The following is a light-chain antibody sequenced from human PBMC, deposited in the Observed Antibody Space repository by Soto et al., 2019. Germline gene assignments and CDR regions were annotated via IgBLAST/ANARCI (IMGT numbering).Light chain of an antibody. V-gene: IGLV1-40*01. CDR3: SSYAGSNNLI. CDR1: SSNIGAGYP. CDR2: G. Sequence: QSVLTQPPSVSGAPGQRVTISCTGSSSNIGAGYPVHWYQQLPGTAPKLLVAGNRPSGVPDRFSVSKSGASASLAITGLQAEDEADYYCSSYAGSNNLIFGGGTKLTVL. J-gene: IGLJ2*01.